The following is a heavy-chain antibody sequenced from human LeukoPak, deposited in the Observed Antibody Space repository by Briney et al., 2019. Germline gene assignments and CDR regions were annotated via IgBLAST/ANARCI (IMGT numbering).Heavy chain of an antibody. CDR3: ARGNSSGWCGTPIPFDY. CDR2: ISSSSSYI. Sequence: RPGGSLRLSCAASGFTFSSYSMNWVRQAPGKGLELVSSISSSSSYIYYADSVKGRFTISRDNAKNSLYLQMNSLRAEDTAVYYCARGNSSGWCGTPIPFDYRGQGTLVTVSS. CDR1: GFTFSSYS. J-gene: IGHJ4*02. D-gene: IGHD6-19*01. V-gene: IGHV3-21*01.